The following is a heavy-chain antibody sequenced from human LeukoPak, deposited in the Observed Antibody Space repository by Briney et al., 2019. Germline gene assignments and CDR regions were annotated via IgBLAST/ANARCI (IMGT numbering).Heavy chain of an antibody. CDR1: GYSFTSYW. V-gene: IGHV5-51*01. Sequence: RGESLKISCKGSGYSFTSYWIGWVRQMPGKGLEWMGIIYPGDYDTRYGPSFQGQLTISADKSISTAYLQWSSRKASDTAMYYCARRGKGGSSWHTCDYWGQGTLVTVSS. D-gene: IGHD6-13*01. CDR3: ARRGKGGSSWHTCDY. CDR2: IYPGDYDT. J-gene: IGHJ4*02.